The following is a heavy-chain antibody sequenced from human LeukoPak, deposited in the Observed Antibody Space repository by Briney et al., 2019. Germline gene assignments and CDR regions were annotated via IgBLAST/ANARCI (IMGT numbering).Heavy chain of an antibody. CDR1: GFTFAIHA. CDR2: ISGDGAST. J-gene: IGHJ4*02. Sequence: GGSLRLPCAASGFTFAIHAMTWVRQAPGKGLEWVSGISGDGASTHYAESVKGQFTISRDKSKNTLHLQTDSLRPEDTAMYYCALTYYFDRRGYSYFDYWGQGALVTVST. CDR3: ALTYYFDRRGYSYFDY. D-gene: IGHD3-22*01. V-gene: IGHV3-23*01.